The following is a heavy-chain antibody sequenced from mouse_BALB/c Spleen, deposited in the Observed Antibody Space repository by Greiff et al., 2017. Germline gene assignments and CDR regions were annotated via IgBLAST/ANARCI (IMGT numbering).Heavy chain of an antibody. Sequence: EVKLVESGPELVKPGASVKMSCKASGYTFTDYNMHWVKQSHGKSLEWIGYIYPYNGGTGYNQKFKSKATLTVDNSSSTAYMELRSLTSEDSAVYYCARSHYDYVAYWGQGTLVTVSA. CDR3: ARSHYDYVAY. CDR2: IYPYNGGT. J-gene: IGHJ3*01. CDR1: GYTFTDYN. V-gene: IGHV1S29*02. D-gene: IGHD2-4*01.